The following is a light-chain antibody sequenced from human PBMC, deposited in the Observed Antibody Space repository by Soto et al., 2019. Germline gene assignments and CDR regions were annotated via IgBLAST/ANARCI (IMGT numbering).Light chain of an antibody. Sequence: QSVLTQPPSASGTPGQRVTISCSGSSSNIGNNYVYWYQQLHGTAPKLLIYRNDQRPSGVPDRFSGSKSDTSASLTISGLRSEDEADYYCAAWDDSLSGYVVFGGGTKLTVL. CDR3: AAWDDSLSGYVV. J-gene: IGLJ2*01. CDR1: SSNIGNNY. CDR2: RND. V-gene: IGLV1-47*01.